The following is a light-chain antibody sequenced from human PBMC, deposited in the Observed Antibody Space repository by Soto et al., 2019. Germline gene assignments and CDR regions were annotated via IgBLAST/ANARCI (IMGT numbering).Light chain of an antibody. V-gene: IGKV1-5*03. CDR3: QQYNSYPWT. CDR1: QSISSW. Sequence: DIQMTQSPSTLSASVGHRVTITCLSSQSISSWLAWYQQKPGKAPKLLIHKASSLESGVPSRFSGSGSGTEFTLTISSLQPDDFATYYCQQYNSYPWTFGQGTKVDIK. CDR2: KAS. J-gene: IGKJ1*01.